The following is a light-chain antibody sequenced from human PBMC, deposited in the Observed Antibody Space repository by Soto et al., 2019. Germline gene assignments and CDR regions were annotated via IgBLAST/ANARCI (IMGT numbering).Light chain of an antibody. Sequence: QSVLTQTPSASGTPGQRVTLSCSGSSSNIGSNTVNWYQQLPGTAPKLLIYSNNQRPSGVPDLFSGSKSGTSASLAISGLQSEDEADYYCAAWDDSLNGPVFGGGTKLTVL. V-gene: IGLV1-44*01. CDR1: SSNIGSNT. CDR2: SNN. J-gene: IGLJ3*02. CDR3: AAWDDSLNGPV.